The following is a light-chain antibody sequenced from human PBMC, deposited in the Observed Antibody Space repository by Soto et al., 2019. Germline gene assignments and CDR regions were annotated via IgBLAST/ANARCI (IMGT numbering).Light chain of an antibody. Sequence: QLVLTQPASVSGSPGQSITISCTGTSSDVGGYNYVSWYQQHPGKAPQLMIYEVTNRPSGVSNRFSGSKSGNTASLTISGLQAEDEADYYCSSYTSRSTLGVFGSGTKVTVL. CDR1: SSDVGGYNY. CDR3: SSYTSRSTLGV. J-gene: IGLJ1*01. CDR2: EVT. V-gene: IGLV2-14*01.